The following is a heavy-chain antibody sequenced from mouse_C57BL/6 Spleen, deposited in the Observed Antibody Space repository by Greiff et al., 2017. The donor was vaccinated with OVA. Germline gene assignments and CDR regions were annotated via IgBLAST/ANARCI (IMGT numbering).Heavy chain of an antibody. V-gene: IGHV5-6*01. CDR3: ARHGGLYYFDY. J-gene: IGHJ2*01. Sequence: EVQLQQSGGDLVKPGGSLKLSCAASGFTFSSYGMSWVRQTPDKRLEWVATISSGGSYTYYPDSVKGRFTISRDNAKNTLYLQMSSLKSEDTAMYYCARHGGLYYFDYWGQGTTLTVSS. CDR2: ISSGGSYT. CDR1: GFTFSSYG.